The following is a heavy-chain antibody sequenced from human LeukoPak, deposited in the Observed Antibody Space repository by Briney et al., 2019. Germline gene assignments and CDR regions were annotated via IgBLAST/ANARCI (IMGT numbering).Heavy chain of an antibody. CDR2: IYSGGNT. CDR1: GFTVTSNY. J-gene: IGHJ1*01. Sequence: GGSLRLSCVGSGFTVTSNYMTWVRQAPGKGLEWVSVIYSGGNTYYADSVKGRFTISGDNSENTLYLQMNSLRAEDTAVYYCARGSMTSVYFPLWGQGTLVTVSS. V-gene: IGHV3-66*01. CDR3: ARGSMTSVYFPL.